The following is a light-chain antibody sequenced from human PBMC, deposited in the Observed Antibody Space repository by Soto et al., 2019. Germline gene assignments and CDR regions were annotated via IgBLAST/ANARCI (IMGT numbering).Light chain of an antibody. CDR2: DAS. CDR1: QSISSW. J-gene: IGKJ2*01. V-gene: IGKV1-5*01. CDR3: QQYNSSLLYT. Sequence: DIQMTQSPSTLSASVGDRVTITCRASQSISSWLAWYQQKPGKAPKLLIYDASSLESGVPSRFSGSGSGTEFTLTISSLQPDDFATYYCQQYNSSLLYTFGQGTKLEIK.